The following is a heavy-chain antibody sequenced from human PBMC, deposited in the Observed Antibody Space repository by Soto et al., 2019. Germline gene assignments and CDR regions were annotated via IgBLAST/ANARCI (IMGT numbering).Heavy chain of an antibody. D-gene: IGHD6-19*01. CDR1: GYIFTDYY. CDR2: INPNSGGT. V-gene: IGHV1-2*04. J-gene: IGHJ6*02. Sequence: ASVKVSCKAFGYIFTDYYMHWVRQAPGQELGWMGRINPNSGGTNYVQKFQGWVTMTRDTSISTAYIELSRLRSDDTAVYYCASPQYSSGWWGVGVDYYGMDVWGQGTTVTVSS. CDR3: ASPQYSSGWWGVGVDYYGMDV.